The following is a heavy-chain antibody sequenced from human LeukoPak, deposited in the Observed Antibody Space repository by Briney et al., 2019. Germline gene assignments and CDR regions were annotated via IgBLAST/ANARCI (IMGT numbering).Heavy chain of an antibody. V-gene: IGHV3-30*02. CDR3: ANGEIVVVVAATRPGAFDI. J-gene: IGHJ3*02. D-gene: IGHD2-15*01. CDR2: IRYAGSNK. Sequence: GGSLRLSCAASGFTFSSYGMLWVRQAPGKGLEGVAFIRYAGSNKYYADSVKGRFTISRDNSKNTLYLQMNSLRAEDTAVYYCANGEIVVVVAATRPGAFDIWGQGTMVTVSS. CDR1: GFTFSSYG.